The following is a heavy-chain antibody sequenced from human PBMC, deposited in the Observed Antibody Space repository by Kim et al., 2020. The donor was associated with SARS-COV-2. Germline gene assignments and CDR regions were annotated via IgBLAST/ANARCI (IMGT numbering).Heavy chain of an antibody. D-gene: IGHD4-17*01. CDR3: ARGSSDYGDYPDYYYGMDV. Sequence: ASVKVSCKASGYTFISYAINWVRQAPGQGLEWMGWINTNTGNPTYAQGSTGRFFFSFDTSVTTAYLQINSLKAEDTAVYYCARGSSDYGDYPDYYYGMDVWGQGTTVTVSS. CDR2: INTNTGNP. J-gene: IGHJ6*02. CDR1: GYTFISYA. V-gene: IGHV7-4-1*02.